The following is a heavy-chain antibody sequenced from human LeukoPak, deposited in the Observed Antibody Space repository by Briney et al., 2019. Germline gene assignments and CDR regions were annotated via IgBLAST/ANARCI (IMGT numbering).Heavy chain of an antibody. J-gene: IGHJ4*02. CDR1: GYTFTTYA. CDR3: ARDVGEYCSSTNCYASHY. D-gene: IGHD2-2*01. CDR2: INPHSGGT. Sequence: ASVKVSCKASGYTFTTYAMNWVRQAPGQGLEWMGWINPHSGGTNYAQKFQGGVTMTRDTSITTAYMELSSLRSDDTAVYYCARDVGEYCSSTNCYASHYWGQGTLVTVSS. V-gene: IGHV1-2*02.